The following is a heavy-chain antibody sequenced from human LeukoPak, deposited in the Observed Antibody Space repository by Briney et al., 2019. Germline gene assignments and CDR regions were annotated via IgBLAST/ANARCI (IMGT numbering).Heavy chain of an antibody. CDR1: GGTFSSYA. J-gene: IGHJ2*01. V-gene: IGHV1-69*05. D-gene: IGHD3-10*01. Sequence: SVKVSCKASGGTFSSYAISWVRQAPGQGLEWMGGIIPIFGTANYAQKFQGRVTITTDESTSTAYMELSSLRAEDSALYYCAKDRAPYGSGGGEDYFDLWGRGTLVTVSS. CDR3: AKDRAPYGSGGGEDYFDL. CDR2: IIPIFGTA.